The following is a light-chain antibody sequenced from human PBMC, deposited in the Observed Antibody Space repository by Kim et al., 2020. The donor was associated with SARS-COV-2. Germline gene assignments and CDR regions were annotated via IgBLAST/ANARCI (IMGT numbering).Light chain of an antibody. CDR3: QKYDTAPWT. J-gene: IGKJ1*01. Sequence: AAVGDRVTITCRASQDIANSLAWYQQKPGTVPKLLIYAASTLQSGVPSRFSGSGSGTEFTLTIGSLQTEDVATYYCQKYDTAPWTFGPGTKVDIK. CDR2: AAS. V-gene: IGKV1-27*01. CDR1: QDIANS.